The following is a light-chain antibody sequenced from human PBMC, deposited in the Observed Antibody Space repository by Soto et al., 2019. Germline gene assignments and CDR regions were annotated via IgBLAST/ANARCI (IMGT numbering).Light chain of an antibody. V-gene: IGLV2-14*01. Sequence: QSVLTQPASVSGSPGQSITISCTGTSSDVGGYNRVSWYQQHPDKAPKLIIYEVTNRPSGISNRFSGSKSGDTASLTISGLQAEDEADYYCSSYTSSSISWVFGGGTKLTVL. CDR1: SSDVGGYNR. CDR2: EVT. CDR3: SSYTSSSISWV. J-gene: IGLJ3*02.